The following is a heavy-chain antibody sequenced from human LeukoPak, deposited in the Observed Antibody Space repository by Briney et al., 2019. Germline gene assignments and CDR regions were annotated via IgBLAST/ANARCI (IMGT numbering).Heavy chain of an antibody. Sequence: SQTLSLTCTVSGGSINSGGYYWSWIRQHPGKGLEWIGYIYYSGSTYYNPPLKSRVTISVDTSKNQFSLKLSSVTAADTAVYYCARGSIAVAATGAFDIWGQGTMVTVSS. D-gene: IGHD6-19*01. V-gene: IGHV4-31*03. J-gene: IGHJ3*02. CDR1: GGSINSGGYY. CDR2: IYYSGST. CDR3: ARGSIAVAATGAFDI.